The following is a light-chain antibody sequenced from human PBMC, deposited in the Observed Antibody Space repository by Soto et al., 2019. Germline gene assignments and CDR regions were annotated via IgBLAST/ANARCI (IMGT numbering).Light chain of an antibody. J-gene: IGLJ1*01. CDR1: SSDVGSYNF. V-gene: IGLV2-14*03. CDR3: TSYTNSGTYI. CDR2: DVN. Sequence: QSALTQPASVSGSPGQSITISCTGTSSDVGSYNFVSWYQHHPGKVPKLIIFDVNNRPSGISNRFSGSKSDNTASLTISGRQAEDEADYYCTSYTNSGTYILGTGTKVTVL.